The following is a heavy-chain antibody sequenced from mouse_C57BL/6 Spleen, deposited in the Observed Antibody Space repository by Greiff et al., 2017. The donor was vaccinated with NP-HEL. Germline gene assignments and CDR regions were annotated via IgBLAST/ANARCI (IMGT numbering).Heavy chain of an antibody. CDR2: IYPGDGDT. V-gene: IGHV1-82*01. J-gene: IGHJ4*01. CDR1: GYAFSSSW. D-gene: IGHD4-1*01. Sequence: VQLQQSGPELVKPGASVKISCKASGYAFSSSWMNWVKQRPGKGLEWIGRIYPGDGDTNYNGKFKGKATLTADKSSSTAYMQLSSLTSEDSAVYFCASRTGTRGDYYAMDYWGQGTSVTVSS. CDR3: ASRTGTRGDYYAMDY.